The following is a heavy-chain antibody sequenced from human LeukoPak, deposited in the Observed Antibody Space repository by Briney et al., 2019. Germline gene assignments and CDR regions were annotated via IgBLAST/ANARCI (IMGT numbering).Heavy chain of an antibody. Sequence: PSETLSLTCTVSGGSISSSSYYWGWIRQPPGKGVEWIGSIYYSGSTYNNPSLKSRVTKYENKEKNQYSLKLSSVTAADTAVYYCARPATPGVFYYYMDVWGKGTTVTVSS. D-gene: IGHD6-13*01. V-gene: IGHV4-39*01. CDR1: GGSISSSSYY. CDR3: ARPATPGVFYYYMDV. CDR2: IYYSGST. J-gene: IGHJ6*03.